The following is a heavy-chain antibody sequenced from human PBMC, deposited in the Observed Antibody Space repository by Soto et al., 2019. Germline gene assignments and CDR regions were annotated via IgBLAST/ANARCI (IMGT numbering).Heavy chain of an antibody. CDR2: ISSSSSTI. CDR1: GFTFSSYS. Sequence: GSLSLSCAASGFTFSSYSMNWVRQAPGKGLEWVSYISSSSSTIYYADSVKGRFTISRDNAKNSLYLQMNSLRAEDSAVYYCAREPGRGYYYYYMDIWGKGTTVTVSS. CDR3: AREPGRGYYYYYMDI. V-gene: IGHV3-48*01. J-gene: IGHJ6*03.